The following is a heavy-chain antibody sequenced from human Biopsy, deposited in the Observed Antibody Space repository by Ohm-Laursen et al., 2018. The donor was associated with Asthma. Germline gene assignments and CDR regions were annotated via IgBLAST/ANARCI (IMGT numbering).Heavy chain of an antibody. D-gene: IGHD4-17*01. CDR1: GYSFTDYH. V-gene: IGHV1-2*06. CDR3: AREVSTVDYGYYYFAMDV. J-gene: IGHJ6*02. Sequence: ASVKVSCKASGYSFTDYHLHWVRQAPGQGLEWMGRITPESGGTTYAQKFQGRVTMTRDRSISTAYMELSSLRSEDSAVYYCAREVSTVDYGYYYFAMDVWGQGTTVTVSS. CDR2: ITPESGGT.